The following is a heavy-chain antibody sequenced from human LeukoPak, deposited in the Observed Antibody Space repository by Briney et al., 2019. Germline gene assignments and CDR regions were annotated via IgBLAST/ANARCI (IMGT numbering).Heavy chain of an antibody. V-gene: IGHV3-21*01. D-gene: IGHD1-26*01. CDR2: ISSSSSYI. CDR1: GFTFSSYG. CDR3: ARDSHRDGTDY. Sequence: GGSLRLSCAASGFTFSSYGMNWVRQAPGKGLEWVSSISSSSSYIYYADSVEGRFTISRDNAKNSLYLQMNSLRAEDTAVYYCARDSHRDGTDYWGQGTLVTVSS. J-gene: IGHJ4*02.